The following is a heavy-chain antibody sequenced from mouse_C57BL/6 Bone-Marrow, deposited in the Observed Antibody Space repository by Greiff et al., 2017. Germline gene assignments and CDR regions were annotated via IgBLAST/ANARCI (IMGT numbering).Heavy chain of an antibody. J-gene: IGHJ4*01. V-gene: IGHV14-4*01. CDR1: GFNIKDDY. Sequence: VQLKESGAELVRPGASVKLSCTASGFNIKDDYMHWVKQRPEQGLEWIGWIDPENGDTEYASKFQGKATITADTSSNTAYLQLSSLTSEDTAVYYCTTGYVRNYAMDYWGQGTSVTVSS. D-gene: IGHD3-1*01. CDR3: TTGYVRNYAMDY. CDR2: IDPENGDT.